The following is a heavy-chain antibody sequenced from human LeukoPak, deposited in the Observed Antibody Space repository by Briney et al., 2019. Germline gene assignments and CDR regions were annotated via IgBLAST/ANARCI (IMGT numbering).Heavy chain of an antibody. J-gene: IGHJ4*02. CDR1: GFTLSSYW. D-gene: IGHD5-18*01. Sequence: GGSLRLSCAASGFTLSSYWMNWARQAPGKGLEWVASINPDGNKKYSADSVKGRFTISRDNAENSLYLQMNSLRVEDTAFYYCARDLAYSRLDYWGQGMLVTVSS. V-gene: IGHV3-7*01. CDR2: INPDGNKK. CDR3: ARDLAYSRLDY.